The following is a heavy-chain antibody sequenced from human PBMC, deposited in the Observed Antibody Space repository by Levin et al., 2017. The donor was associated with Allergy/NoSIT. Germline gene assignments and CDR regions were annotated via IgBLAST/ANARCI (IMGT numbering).Heavy chain of an antibody. CDR1: GFTFSDYY. J-gene: IGHJ4*02. V-gene: IGHV3-11*05. CDR3: ARDKASVISTSCYAY. Sequence: GGSLRLSCAASGFTFSDYYMSWIRQAPGKGLEWVSYISSSSSYTNYADSVKGRFTISRDNAKNSLYLQMNSLRAEDTAVYYCARDKASVISTSCYAYWGQGTLVTVSS. CDR2: ISSSSSYT. D-gene: IGHD2-2*01.